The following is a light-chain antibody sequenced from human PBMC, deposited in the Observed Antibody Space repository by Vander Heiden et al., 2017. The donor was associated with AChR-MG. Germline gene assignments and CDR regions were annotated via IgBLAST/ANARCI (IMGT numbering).Light chain of an antibody. CDR2: GAS. CDR1: QSVSSN. V-gene: IGKV3D-15*01. CDR3: QQYNNWRST. J-gene: IGKJ5*01. Sequence: ILMTQSPATLSVSPGERATLTCRASQSVSSNVAWYQQKPGQAPRLLIYGASTRATGIPARFSGSGSGTEFTLTISSLQSEHFAVYYCQQYNNWRSTFGQGTRLEIK.